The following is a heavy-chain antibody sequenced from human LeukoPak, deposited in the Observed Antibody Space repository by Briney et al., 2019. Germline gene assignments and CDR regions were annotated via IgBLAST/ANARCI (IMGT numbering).Heavy chain of an antibody. CDR1: GGSISSSSYY. CDR3: ARDQAGWFDP. V-gene: IGHV4-39*06. Sequence: SETLSLTCTVSGGSISSSSYYWGWIRQPPGKGLEWIGSIYYSGSTYYNPSLKSRVTISVDTSKNQFPLKLSSVTAADTAVYYCARDQAGWFDPWGQGTLVTVSS. J-gene: IGHJ5*02. CDR2: IYYSGST.